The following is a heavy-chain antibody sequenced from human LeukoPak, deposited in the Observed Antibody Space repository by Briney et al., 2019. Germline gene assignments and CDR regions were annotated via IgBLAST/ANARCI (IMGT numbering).Heavy chain of an antibody. CDR1: GFTFSSYS. CDR3: ARVYQGVSLFDGIDY. J-gene: IGHJ4*02. Sequence: PGGSLRLSCEASGFTFSSYSMNWVRQAPGKGLEWVSYISFSSATIHYADSVKGRFTISRDNAKKSLYLQMNSLRAEDTAVYYCARVYQGVSLFDGIDYWGQGTLVTVSS. CDR2: ISFSSATI. V-gene: IGHV3-48*04. D-gene: IGHD3-10*01.